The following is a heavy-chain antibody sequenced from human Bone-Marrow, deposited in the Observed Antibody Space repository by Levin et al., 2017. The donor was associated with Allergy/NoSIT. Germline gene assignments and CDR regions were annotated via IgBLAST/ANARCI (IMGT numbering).Heavy chain of an antibody. J-gene: IGHJ4*02. Sequence: NSSETLSLTCTVSGGSITSSTYYWGWVRQPPGKGLEWIGSIYYSGSTYYNPSLKSRITISVDTSKNQFSLKLSSVTATDTALYYCARRGHYGDYVRYWGQGTLVTVSS. D-gene: IGHD4-17*01. CDR3: ARRGHYGDYVRY. CDR1: GGSITSSTYY. V-gene: IGHV4-39*01. CDR2: IYYSGST.